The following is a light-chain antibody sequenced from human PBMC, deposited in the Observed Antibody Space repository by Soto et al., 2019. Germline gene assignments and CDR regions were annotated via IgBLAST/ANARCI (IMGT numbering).Light chain of an antibody. CDR2: KAS. J-gene: IGKJ3*01. Sequence: DIQMTQSPSTLSASVGDRVTITCRASQSISTWLSWYQQKPGKAPKVLIYKASNLQSGVSSRFSGSGSGTEFTLTISSLQPDDFAVYYCQQRSNWPRFTFGPGTKVDIK. V-gene: IGKV1-5*03. CDR3: QQRSNWPRFT. CDR1: QSISTW.